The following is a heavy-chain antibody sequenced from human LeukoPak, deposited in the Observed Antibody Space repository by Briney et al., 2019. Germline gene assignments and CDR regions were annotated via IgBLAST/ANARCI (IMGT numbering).Heavy chain of an antibody. CDR2: ISYDGSNK. D-gene: IGHD3/OR15-3a*01. J-gene: IGHJ5*02. V-gene: IGHV3-30-3*01. CDR3: AKDRLIWTGYHTWFDP. CDR1: GFTFSSYA. Sequence: PGRSLRLSCAASGFTFSSYAMHWVRQAPGKGLEWVAVISYDGSNKYYADSVKGRFTISRDNSKNTLYLEMNSLRAEDTAIYYCAKDRLIWTGYHTWFDPWGRGTLVTVSS.